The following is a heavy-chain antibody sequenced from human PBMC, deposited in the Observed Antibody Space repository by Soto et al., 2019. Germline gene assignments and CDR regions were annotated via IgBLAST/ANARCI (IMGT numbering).Heavy chain of an antibody. CDR1: GGSISSYY. J-gene: IGHJ5*02. CDR3: ARGRVGANWFDP. CDR2: INHSGST. D-gene: IGHD1-26*01. Sequence: SETLSLTCTVSGGSISSYYWSWIRQPPGKGLEWIGEINHSGSTNYNPSLKSRVTISVDTSKNQFSLKLSSVTAADTAVYYCARGRVGANWFDPWGQGTLVTSPQ. V-gene: IGHV4-34*01.